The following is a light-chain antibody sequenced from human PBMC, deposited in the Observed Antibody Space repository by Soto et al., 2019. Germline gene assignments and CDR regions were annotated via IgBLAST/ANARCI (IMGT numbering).Light chain of an antibody. J-gene: IGKJ2*01. CDR3: QQYGSSPYT. CDR1: QSVSSSY. V-gene: IGKV3-20*01. Sequence: EIVLTQSPGTLSLSPGERATLSCRASQSVSSSYLAWYQQKPGQAPRLLIYGASSSATSIPGRISGSGSGTYFTLTSSRLEPEDGAVYYCQQYGSSPYTFGQGTKLEIK. CDR2: GAS.